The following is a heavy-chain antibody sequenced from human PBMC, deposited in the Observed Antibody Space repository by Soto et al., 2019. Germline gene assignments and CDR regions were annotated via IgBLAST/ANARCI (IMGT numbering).Heavy chain of an antibody. CDR2: INAGNGNT. J-gene: IGHJ5*02. D-gene: IGHD6-19*01. CDR1: GYTFTSYA. CDR3: ARGLLLYSSGPMRWFDP. Sequence: ASGKVSCKASGYTFTSYAMHWVRQAPGQRLEWMGWINAGNGNTKYSQKLQGRVTMTTDTSTSTAYMELRSLRSDDTAVYYCARGLLLYSSGPMRWFDPWGQGTLVTVSS. V-gene: IGHV1-3*01.